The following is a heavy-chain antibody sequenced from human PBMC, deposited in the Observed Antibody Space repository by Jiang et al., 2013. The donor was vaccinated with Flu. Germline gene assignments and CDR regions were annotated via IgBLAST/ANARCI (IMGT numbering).Heavy chain of an antibody. CDR3: ARDPAAGWFDP. J-gene: IGHJ5*02. V-gene: IGHV4-30-4*07. D-gene: IGHD3-10*01. Sequence: GPGLVKPSQTLSLTCSVSGASVSSGGYSWNWIRQTPGKGLEWIGYMYFSGNLYYNPSLNSRVTISLDRSKNQLSLRLASVTAADTAVYYCARDPAAGWFDPWGQGTLVTVSS. CDR1: GASVSSGGYS. CDR2: MYFSGNL.